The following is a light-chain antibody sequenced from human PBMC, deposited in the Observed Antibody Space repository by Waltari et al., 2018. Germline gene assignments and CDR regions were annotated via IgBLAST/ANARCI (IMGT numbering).Light chain of an antibody. Sequence: EIVLTQSPGTLSLSPGERATLSCRASQSVSSKYLVWHKQKPGQAPRPRISGPSSRATGIPDRFSGSGSGTDFTLTISRLEPEDFAVYYCQQYGSSPPWTFGQGTKVEIK. V-gene: IGKV3-20*01. CDR1: QSVSSKY. CDR2: GPS. CDR3: QQYGSSPPWT. J-gene: IGKJ1*01.